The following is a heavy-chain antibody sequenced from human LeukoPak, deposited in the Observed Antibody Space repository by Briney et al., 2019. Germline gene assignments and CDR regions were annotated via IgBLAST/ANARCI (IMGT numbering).Heavy chain of an antibody. CDR2: IYYSGST. D-gene: IGHD2-2*02. CDR3: ARGHIVVVPAAIRGGHNWFDP. J-gene: IGHJ5*02. CDR1: GGSLSSYY. V-gene: IGHV4-59*08. Sequence: SETLSLTCTVSGGSLSSYYWSWLRQPPGKGLEWIGYIYYSGSTNYNPSLKSRVTISVDTSKNQFSLKLSSVTAADTAVYYCARGHIVVVPAAIRGGHNWFDPWGQGTLVTVSS.